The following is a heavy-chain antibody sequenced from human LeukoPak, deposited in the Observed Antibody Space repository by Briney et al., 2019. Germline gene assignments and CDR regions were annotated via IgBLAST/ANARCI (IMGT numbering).Heavy chain of an antibody. D-gene: IGHD6-19*01. CDR3: ASSSSGWPFDY. J-gene: IGHJ4*02. CDR1: GFTVGSNY. Sequence: GGSLRLSCAASGFTVGSNYMSWVRQAPGKGLEWVSVIYSGGSTYYADSVKGRFTISRHNSKNTLYLQMNSLRAEDTAVYYCASSSSGWPFDYWGRGTLVTVSS. CDR2: IYSGGST. V-gene: IGHV3-53*04.